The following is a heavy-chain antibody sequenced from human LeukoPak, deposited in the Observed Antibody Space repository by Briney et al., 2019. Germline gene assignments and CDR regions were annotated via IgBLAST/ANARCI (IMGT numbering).Heavy chain of an antibody. CDR1: GFTSSSNA. CDR2: ISPGGSP. V-gene: IGHV3-23*01. Sequence: GGSLRLSCAASGFTSSSNAMGWVRQAPGKGLEWVSAISPGGSPYYADSVKGRFTISRDNSKNTPYLQMNSLRAEDTAVYYCARVRGPQLSYFDYWGQGTLVTVSS. J-gene: IGHJ4*02. CDR3: ARVRGPQLSYFDY. D-gene: IGHD3-10*01.